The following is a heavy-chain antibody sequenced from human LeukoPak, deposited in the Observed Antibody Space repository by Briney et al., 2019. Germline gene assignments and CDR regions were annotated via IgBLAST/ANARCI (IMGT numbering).Heavy chain of an antibody. CDR2: IRYGSNK. J-gene: IGHJ4*02. Sequence: PGGSLRLSCGASGFTFSSYGMHWVRQAPGKGLEWVAFIRYGSNKYYSDSVKGRFTISRDNSKNTLYLQMNSLRAEDTAVYYCARRAGAYSHPYDYWGQGTLVTVSS. CDR1: GFTFSSYG. V-gene: IGHV3-30*02. D-gene: IGHD4/OR15-4a*01. CDR3: ARRAGAYSHPYDY.